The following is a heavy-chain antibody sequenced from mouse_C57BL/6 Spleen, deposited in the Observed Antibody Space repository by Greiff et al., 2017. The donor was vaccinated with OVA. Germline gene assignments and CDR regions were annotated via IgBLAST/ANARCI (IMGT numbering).Heavy chain of an antibody. CDR3: ARSGSNYYFDY. D-gene: IGHD2-5*01. J-gene: IGHJ2*01. CDR1: GYTFTSYW. Sequence: VQLQQPGAELVRPGSSVKLSCKASGYTFTSYWMHWVKQRPIQGLEWIGNIDPSDSETHYNQKFKDKATLTVDKSSSTAYMQLSSLTSEDSAVYYCARSGSNYYFDYWGQGTTLTVSS. V-gene: IGHV1-52*01. CDR2: IDPSDSET.